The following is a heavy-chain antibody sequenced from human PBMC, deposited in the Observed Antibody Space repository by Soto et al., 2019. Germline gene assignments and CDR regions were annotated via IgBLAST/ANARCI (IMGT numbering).Heavy chain of an antibody. CDR3: ARSVFYHDSSGYYHCFGP. V-gene: IGHV4-38-2*01. Sequence: SETLSLTCAVSGSSVTSNHFWGWIRQPPGKGLEWIGSIYHGGRTSYSNPSLRSRVTISVDTSKNQFSLRLTSVTAADTAVYYCARSVFYHDSSGYYHCFGPWGQGTLVTVSS. CDR2: IYHGGRT. CDR1: GSSVTSNHF. J-gene: IGHJ5*02. D-gene: IGHD3-22*01.